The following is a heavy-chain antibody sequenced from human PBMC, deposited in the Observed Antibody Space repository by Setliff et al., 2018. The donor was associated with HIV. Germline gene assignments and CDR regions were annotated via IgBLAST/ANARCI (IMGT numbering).Heavy chain of an antibody. V-gene: IGHV7-4-1*02. Sequence: ASVKVSCKASGYTFTSYSINWVRQAPGQGLEWMGWINTNTGNPTYAQDFTGRFVFSLDTSVSTAYLQISILKAEDTAVYYCAKGAYQYYDSSAYYQGNFDYYMDVWGTGTPVTVSS. D-gene: IGHD3-22*01. CDR3: AKGAYQYYDSSAYYQGNFDYYMDV. CDR1: GYTFTSYS. CDR2: INTNTGNP. J-gene: IGHJ6*03.